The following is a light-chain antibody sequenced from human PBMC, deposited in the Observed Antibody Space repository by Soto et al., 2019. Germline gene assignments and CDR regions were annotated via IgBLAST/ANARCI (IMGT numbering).Light chain of an antibody. CDR2: EVT. Sequence: QSVLTQPASVSGSPGQWITISCTGTSGDIGSYNRVSWYQQHPGKAPKLIIYEVTDRPSGVSNRFSGSKSGNTASLTISGLQAEDEAEYYCSSYTHINTRACVFGTGTKVTVL. V-gene: IGLV2-14*01. CDR3: SSYTHINTRACV. J-gene: IGLJ1*01. CDR1: SGDIGSYNR.